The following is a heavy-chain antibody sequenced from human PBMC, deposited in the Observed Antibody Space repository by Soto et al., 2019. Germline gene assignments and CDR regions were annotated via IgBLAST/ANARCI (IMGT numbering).Heavy chain of an antibody. Sequence: KTSETLSLTCTVSGGSISSGDYYWSWIRQPPGKGLEWIGYIYYSGSTYYNPSLKSRVTISVDTSKNQFSLKLSSVTAADTAVYYCARDLMVRGVIWGYYYGMDVWGQGTTVTVSS. CDR3: ARDLMVRGVIWGYYYGMDV. D-gene: IGHD3-10*01. CDR1: GGSISSGDYY. V-gene: IGHV4-30-4*01. J-gene: IGHJ6*02. CDR2: IYYSGST.